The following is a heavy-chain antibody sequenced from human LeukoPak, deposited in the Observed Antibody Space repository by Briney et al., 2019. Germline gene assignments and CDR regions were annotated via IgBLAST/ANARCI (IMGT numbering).Heavy chain of an antibody. Sequence: GGSLRLSCAGSGFTFSNYNMNWVRQAPGKGLEWVSSISSSSSYIYYADSVKGRFTISRDNAKNSLYLQMNSLRVEDTAVYYCARDSSMLRGPLVIYYFDFWGQGTLVTVSS. CDR3: ARDSSMLRGPLVIYYFDF. CDR1: GFTFSNYN. D-gene: IGHD3-10*01. V-gene: IGHV3-21*04. CDR2: ISSSSSYI. J-gene: IGHJ4*02.